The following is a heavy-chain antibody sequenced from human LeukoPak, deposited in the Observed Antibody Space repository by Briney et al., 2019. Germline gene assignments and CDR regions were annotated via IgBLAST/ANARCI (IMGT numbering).Heavy chain of an antibody. CDR1: GGTFSSYA. D-gene: IGHD3-22*01. Sequence: GASVKVSCKASGGTFSSYAISWVRQAPGQGLEWMGGIIPIFGTANYAQKFQGRVTITTDESTSTAYMELSSLRSEDTAVYYCARDRVESYYYDSSGYDAFDIWGQGTMVTVSS. CDR2: IIPIFGTA. V-gene: IGHV1-69*05. J-gene: IGHJ3*02. CDR3: ARDRVESYYYDSSGYDAFDI.